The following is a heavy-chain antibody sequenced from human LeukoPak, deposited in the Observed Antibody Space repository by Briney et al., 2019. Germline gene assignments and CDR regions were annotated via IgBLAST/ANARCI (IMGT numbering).Heavy chain of an antibody. D-gene: IGHD3-16*01. V-gene: IGHV3-21*01. CDR2: ISSSSSYI. J-gene: IGHJ3*02. Sequence: GGSLRLSCAASGFSFSTFGMSWVRQAPGKGLEWVSSISSSSSYIYYADSVKGRFTISRDNAKNSLYLQMNSLRAEDTAVYYCARGGGAYAFDIWGQGTMVTVSS. CDR3: ARGGGAYAFDI. CDR1: GFSFSTFG.